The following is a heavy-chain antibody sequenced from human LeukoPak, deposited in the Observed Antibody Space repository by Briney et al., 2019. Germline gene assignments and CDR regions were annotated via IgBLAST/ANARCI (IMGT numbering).Heavy chain of an antibody. CDR1: GFTFSSYG. CDR3: GAGWYFFDY. Sequence: PGGSLRLSCAASGFTFSSYGMHWVRQAPGKGLEWVAVISYDGSNKYHADSVKGRFTISRDNSKNTLYLQMNSLGAEDTAVYYCGAGWYFFDYWGQGTLVTVSS. D-gene: IGHD6-19*01. CDR2: ISYDGSNK. J-gene: IGHJ4*02. V-gene: IGHV3-30*03.